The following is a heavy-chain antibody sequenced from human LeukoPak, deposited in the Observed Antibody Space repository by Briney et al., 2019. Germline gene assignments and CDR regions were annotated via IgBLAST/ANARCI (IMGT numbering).Heavy chain of an antibody. J-gene: IGHJ3*02. Sequence: GGSLRLSCAASGFTFSSYSMNWVRQAPGKGLEWVSSISSSSSYIYYADSVKGRFTISRDNAKNSLYLQMNSLRAEDTAVYYCARVTGDHDAFDIWGQGTMVTVSS. CDR3: ARVTGDHDAFDI. D-gene: IGHD7-27*01. V-gene: IGHV3-21*01. CDR1: GFTFSSYS. CDR2: ISSSSSYI.